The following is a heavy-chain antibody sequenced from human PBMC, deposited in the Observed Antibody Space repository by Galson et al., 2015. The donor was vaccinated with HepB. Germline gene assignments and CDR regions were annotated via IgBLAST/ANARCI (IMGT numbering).Heavy chain of an antibody. V-gene: IGHV3-74*01. J-gene: IGHJ4*02. Sequence: SLRLSCAASGFTLSNYWMHWVRQDPGMGLVWVSRINGDASITTYADSVQGRFTISRDNAENTLYLQMNSLRAEDTAVYYCATNSRTDFDNWGQGTLVTVSS. CDR3: ATNSRTDFDN. D-gene: IGHD2-21*01. CDR2: INGDASIT. CDR1: GFTLSNYW.